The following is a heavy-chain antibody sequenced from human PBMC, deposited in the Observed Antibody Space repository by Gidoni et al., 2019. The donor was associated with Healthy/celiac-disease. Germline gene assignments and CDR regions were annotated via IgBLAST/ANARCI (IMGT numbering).Heavy chain of an antibody. Sequence: EVQLVASGGGLVQPGGSLKLSCAASGFTFGGSAVHWVRQASGKGLEWVGRIRGKANSYATAYAASVKGRFTISRDDSRNTAYLQMSSLKTEDTAVYYCTRPDLDYWGQGTLVTVSS. CDR2: IRGKANSYAT. CDR3: TRPDLDY. V-gene: IGHV3-73*01. J-gene: IGHJ4*02. CDR1: GFTFGGSA.